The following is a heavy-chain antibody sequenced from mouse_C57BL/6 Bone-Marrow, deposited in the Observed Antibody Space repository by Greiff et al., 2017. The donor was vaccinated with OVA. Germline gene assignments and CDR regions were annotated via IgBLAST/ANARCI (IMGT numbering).Heavy chain of an antibody. J-gene: IGHJ4*01. CDR1: GFNIKDDY. D-gene: IGHD1-1*01. CDR3: TTAGYYGSRDYAMDY. Sequence: EVQRVESGAELVRPGASVKLSCTASGFNIKDDYMHWVKQRPEQGLEWIGWIDPENGDTEYASKFQGKAPITADTSSNTAYLQLSSLTSEDTAVYYCTTAGYYGSRDYAMDYWGQGTSVTVSS. V-gene: IGHV14-4*01. CDR2: IDPENGDT.